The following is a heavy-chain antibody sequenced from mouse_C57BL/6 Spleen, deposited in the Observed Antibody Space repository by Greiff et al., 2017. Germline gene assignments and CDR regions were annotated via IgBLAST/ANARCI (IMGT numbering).Heavy chain of an antibody. D-gene: IGHD2-4*01. J-gene: IGHJ3*01. CDR1: GFTFSSYA. V-gene: IGHV5-4*01. Sequence: EVQLVESGGGLVKPGGSLKLSCAASGFTFSSYAMSWVRQTPEKRLEWVATISDGGSYTYYPDNVKGRFTISRDNAKNNLYLQMSHLKSEDTAMYYCANDYDGTPFAYWGQGTLVTVSA. CDR2: ISDGGSYT. CDR3: ANDYDGTPFAY.